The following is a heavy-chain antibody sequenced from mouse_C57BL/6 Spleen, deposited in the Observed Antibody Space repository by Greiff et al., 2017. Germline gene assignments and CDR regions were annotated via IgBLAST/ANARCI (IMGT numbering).Heavy chain of an antibody. J-gene: IGHJ1*03. D-gene: IGHD2-4*01. CDR3: ARDYDYDYWYFDV. V-gene: IGHV1-78*01. CDR1: GYTFTDHT. Sequence: VQLQQSDAELVKPGASVKISCKASGYTFTDHTIHWMKQRPEQGLEWIGYIYPRDGSTKYNEKFKGKATLTADKSSSTAYMQLNSLTSEDSAVYFCARDYDYDYWYFDVWGTGTTVTVSS. CDR2: IYPRDGST.